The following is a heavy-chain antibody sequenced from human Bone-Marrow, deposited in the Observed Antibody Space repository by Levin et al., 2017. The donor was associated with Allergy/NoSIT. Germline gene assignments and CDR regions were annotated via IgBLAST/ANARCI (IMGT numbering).Heavy chain of an antibody. D-gene: IGHD4-23*01. CDR1: GFTFSDHY. CDR3: VRDHNGGNSMGY. V-gene: IGHV3-72*01. Sequence: QAGGSLRLSCAASGFTFSDHYMDWVRQAPGKGLEWVGRTRNKANSYTTEYAASVKGRFTISRDDSKNSLYLQMNSLKIEDTAVYYCVRDHNGGNSMGYWGQGTLVTVSS. CDR2: TRNKANSYTT. J-gene: IGHJ4*02.